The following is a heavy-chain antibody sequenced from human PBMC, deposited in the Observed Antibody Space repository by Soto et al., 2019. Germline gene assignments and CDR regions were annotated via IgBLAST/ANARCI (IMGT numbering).Heavy chain of an antibody. V-gene: IGHV3-23*05. CDR1: GFTFYTYA. Sequence: PGGSLRLSCEASGFTFYTYAMIWVRQAPGKWLEWVTAIDSDGTDTYYADFVKGRFTVSRDNSKNTLYLQMRSLTAEDTALYYCAKGRLAVGSHWFDSWGPGXRVTAYS. CDR3: AKGRLAVGSHWFDS. CDR2: IDSDGTDT. J-gene: IGHJ5*01. D-gene: IGHD1-26*01.